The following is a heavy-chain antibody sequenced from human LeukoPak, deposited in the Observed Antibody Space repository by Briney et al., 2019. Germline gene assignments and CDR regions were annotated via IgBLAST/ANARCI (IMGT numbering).Heavy chain of an antibody. Sequence: SETLSLTCTVSGGSISSYYWSWIRQPPGKGLEWIGYIFTSGSTNYNPSLKSRVTISVDTSKSQFSLKLSSVTAADTAVYYCARLSKRYYYDSSAYVDYWGQGTLVTVSS. CDR2: IFTSGST. J-gene: IGHJ4*02. CDR3: ARLSKRYYYDSSAYVDY. CDR1: GGSISSYY. D-gene: IGHD3-22*01. V-gene: IGHV4-4*09.